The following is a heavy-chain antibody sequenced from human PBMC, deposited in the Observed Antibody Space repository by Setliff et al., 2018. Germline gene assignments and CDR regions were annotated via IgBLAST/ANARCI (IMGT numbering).Heavy chain of an antibody. V-gene: IGHV4-61*02. Sequence: SETLSLTCTVSGGSISSGSYYWSWIRQPAGKGLEWIGRIYTSGSTNCNPSLKSRVTISVDTSKNQFSLRLSSVTAADTAVYYCASMGATRDYGGQGTLVTAPQ. J-gene: IGHJ4*02. D-gene: IGHD1-26*01. CDR2: IYTSGST. CDR3: ASMGATRDY. CDR1: GGSISSGSYY.